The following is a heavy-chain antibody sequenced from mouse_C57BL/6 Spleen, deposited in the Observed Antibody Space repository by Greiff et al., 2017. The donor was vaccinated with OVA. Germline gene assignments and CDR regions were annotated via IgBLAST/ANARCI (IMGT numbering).Heavy chain of an antibody. CDR3: ARDGYDDGGFDY. CDR2: IYPRSGNT. V-gene: IGHV1-81*01. J-gene: IGHJ2*01. Sequence: VMLVESGAELARPGASVKLSCKASGYTFTSYGISWVKQRTGQGLEWIGEIYPRSGNTYYNEKFKGKATLTADKSSSTAYMELRSLTSEDSAVYFCARDGYDDGGFDYWGQGTTLTVSS. CDR1: GYTFTSYG. D-gene: IGHD2-2*01.